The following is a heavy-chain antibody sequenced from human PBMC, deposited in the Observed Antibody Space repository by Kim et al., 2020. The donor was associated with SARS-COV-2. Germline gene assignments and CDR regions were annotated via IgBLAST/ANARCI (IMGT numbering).Heavy chain of an antibody. J-gene: IGHJ3*02. V-gene: IGHV1-69*04. CDR2: IIPILDIA. Sequence: SVKVSCKASGGTFSSYAFSWVRQAPGQGLEWMGRIIPILDIANYAQKFQGRVTITAYKSTSTAYMELSSLRSEDTAVYYCARAGDVVVPAATDAFDIWGRGTMVTVAS. D-gene: IGHD2-2*01. CDR3: ARAGDVVVPAATDAFDI. CDR1: GGTFSSYA.